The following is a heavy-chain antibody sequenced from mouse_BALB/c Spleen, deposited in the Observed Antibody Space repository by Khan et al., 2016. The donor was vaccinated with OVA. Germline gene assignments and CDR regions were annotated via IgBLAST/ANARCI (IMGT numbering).Heavy chain of an antibody. CDR2: INPHNDGT. CDR1: GYTFTNYV. J-gene: IGHJ3*01. Sequence: IQLVQSGPELVKPGASVKMSCKASGYTFTNYVTHWVKQKPGQGLEWIGYINPHNDGTRFHEKFKGKATLTSDKSSSTAYMELSSLTSEDSAVXYCAREACSRDFSFANWGQGTLVTVS. CDR3: AREACSRDFSFAN. D-gene: IGHD1-1*01. V-gene: IGHV1S136*01.